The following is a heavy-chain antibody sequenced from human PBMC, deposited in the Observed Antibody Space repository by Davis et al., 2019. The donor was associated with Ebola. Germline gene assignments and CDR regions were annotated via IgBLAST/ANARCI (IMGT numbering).Heavy chain of an antibody. J-gene: IGHJ5*02. CDR2: ISGYNGNT. Sequence: ASVKVSCKASGYTFTSYGISWVRQAPGQGLEWMGWISGYNGNTNYAQKLQGRVTMTTDTSTSTAYMELRSLRSDDTAVYYCARDRGYCSGGSCYLSWFDPWGQGTLVTVSS. CDR3: ARDRGYCSGGSCYLSWFDP. D-gene: IGHD2-15*01. CDR1: GYTFTSYG. V-gene: IGHV1-18*01.